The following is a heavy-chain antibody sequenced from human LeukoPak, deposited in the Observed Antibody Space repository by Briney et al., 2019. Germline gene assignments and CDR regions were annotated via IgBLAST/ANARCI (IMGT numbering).Heavy chain of an antibody. CDR2: IYYSGST. D-gene: IGHD6-13*01. CDR1: GGSISSYY. CDR3: ARGRRAAAGEPFDY. J-gene: IGHJ4*02. Sequence: SETLSLTCTVSGGSISSYYWSWIRQPPGKGLEWIGYIYYSGSTNYNPSLKSRVTISVDTSKNQFSLKLSSVTAADTAVYYCARGRRAAAGEPFDYWGQGTLVTVSS. V-gene: IGHV4-59*12.